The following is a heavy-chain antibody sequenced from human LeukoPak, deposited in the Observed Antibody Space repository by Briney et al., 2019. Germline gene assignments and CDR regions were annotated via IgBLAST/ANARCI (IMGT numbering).Heavy chain of an antibody. D-gene: IGHD6-13*01. J-gene: IGHJ4*02. CDR1: GGSISRYY. V-gene: IGHV4-59*01. CDR3: ARVIAAAGTFFDY. CDR2: IYYSGST. Sequence: SETLSLTCTVSGGSISRYYWSWIRQPPGKGLEWIGYIYYSGSTNYNPSLKSRVTISVDTSKNQFSLKLSSVTAADTAVYYCARVIAAAGTFFDYWGQGTLVTVSS.